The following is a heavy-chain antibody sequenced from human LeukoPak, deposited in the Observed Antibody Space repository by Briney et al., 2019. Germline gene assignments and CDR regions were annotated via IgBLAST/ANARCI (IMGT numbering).Heavy chain of an antibody. J-gene: IGHJ3*02. D-gene: IGHD6-13*01. Sequence: GSLRLSCAASGFTVSSNYMSWIRQPAGKGLEWIGRIYTSGSTNYNPSLKSRVTMSVDTSKNQFSLKLSSVTAADTAVYYCARAGRIAAAGTGAFDIWGQGTMVTVSS. CDR1: GFTVSSNY. CDR2: IYTSGST. V-gene: IGHV4-4*07. CDR3: ARAGRIAAAGTGAFDI.